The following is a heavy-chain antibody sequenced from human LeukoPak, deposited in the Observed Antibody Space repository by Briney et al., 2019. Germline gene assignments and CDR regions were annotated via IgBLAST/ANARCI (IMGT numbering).Heavy chain of an antibody. V-gene: IGHV3-30*04. CDR1: GFTFRNYK. CDR2: ISYDGSNG. Sequence: GGSLRLSCAASGFTFRNYKMHSVRQAPGKGLEWVAVISYDGSNGYYAGSVKGRFTVSRDNVKNTLYLQMNSLRAEDTAVYYCASLSADSSDSSGSYYPDFWGQGTLVTVSS. CDR3: ASLSADSSDSSGSYYPDF. D-gene: IGHD3-22*01. J-gene: IGHJ4*02.